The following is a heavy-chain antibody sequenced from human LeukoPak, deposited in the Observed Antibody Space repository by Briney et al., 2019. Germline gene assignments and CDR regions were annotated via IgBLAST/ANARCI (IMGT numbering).Heavy chain of an antibody. CDR3: ARSPSGYSYGYYYYYGMDV. D-gene: IGHD5-18*01. V-gene: IGHV4-59*01. CDR2: IYYSGST. J-gene: IGHJ6*02. Sequence: ASETLSLTCTVSGGSISSYYWSWIRQPPGKGLEWIGYIYYSGSTNYNPSLKSRVTISVDTSKNQFSLKLSSVTAADTVVYYCARSPSGYSYGYYYYYGMDVWGQGTTVTVSS. CDR1: GGSISSYY.